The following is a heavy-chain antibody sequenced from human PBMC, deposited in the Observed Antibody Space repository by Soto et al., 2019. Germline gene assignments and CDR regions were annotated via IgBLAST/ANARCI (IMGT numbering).Heavy chain of an antibody. D-gene: IGHD6-19*01. J-gene: IGHJ4*02. CDR2: TYYRSKWYS. CDR1: GGSISGYY. CDR3: ARGSYYSGWV. Sequence: TLSLTCTVSGGSISGYYWSWIRQSPSRGLEWLGRTYYRSKWYSDYAVSVKSRITINPDTSKNQFSLQLNSVTPEDTAVYYCARGSYYSGWVWGQGTLVTVSS. V-gene: IGHV6-1*01.